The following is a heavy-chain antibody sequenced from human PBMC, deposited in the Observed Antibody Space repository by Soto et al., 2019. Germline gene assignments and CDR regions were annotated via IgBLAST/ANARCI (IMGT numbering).Heavy chain of an antibody. Sequence: GCPVISSCSDSVTALWSEAMSLRHQAPGKGLEWVSAISGSGGSTYYADSVKGRFTISRDNSKNTLYLQMNSPGDEVTAVSHYAKCSAHPTFDISRQGT. J-gene: IGHJ3*02. CDR3: AKCSAHPTFDI. D-gene: IGHD2-15*01. CDR1: VTALWSEA. CDR2: ISGSGGST. V-gene: IGHV3-23*01.